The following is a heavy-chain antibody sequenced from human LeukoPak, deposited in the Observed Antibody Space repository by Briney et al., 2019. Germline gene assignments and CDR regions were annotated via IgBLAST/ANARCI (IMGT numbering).Heavy chain of an antibody. J-gene: IGHJ6*02. CDR3: ARGRGTAEYYYYYGMDV. V-gene: IGHV4-34*01. CDR1: GFTFSSYW. Sequence: PGGSLRLSCAASGFTFSSYWMSWIRQPPGKGLEWIGEINHSGSTNYNPSLKSRVTISVDTSKNQFSLKLSSVTAADTAVYYCARGRGTAEYYYYYGMDVWGQGTTVTVSS. D-gene: IGHD1-1*01. CDR2: INHSGST.